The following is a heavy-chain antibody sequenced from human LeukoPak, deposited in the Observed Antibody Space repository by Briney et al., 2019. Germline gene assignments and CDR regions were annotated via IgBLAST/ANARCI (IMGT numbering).Heavy chain of an antibody. V-gene: IGHV4-59*05. J-gene: IGHJ4*02. CDR3: AGWGSYGFDY. CDR1: GGSISSYY. Sequence: SETLSLTCTVSGGSISSYYWSWIRQPPGKGLEWIGSIYYSGSTYYNPSLKSRVTISVDTSKNQFSLKLSSVTAADTAVYYCAGWGSYGFDYWGQGTLVTVSS. D-gene: IGHD5-18*01. CDR2: IYYSGST.